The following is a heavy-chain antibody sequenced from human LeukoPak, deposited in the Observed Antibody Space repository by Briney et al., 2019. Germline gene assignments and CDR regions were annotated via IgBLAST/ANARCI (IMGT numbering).Heavy chain of an antibody. CDR3: ARDLKRGYSSGRYSWGIGSSNDY. D-gene: IGHD6-19*01. J-gene: IGHJ4*02. CDR1: GYTFTSYG. CDR2: ISGYNGNT. Sequence: GASVKVSCKASGYTFTSYGISWVRQAPGQGLEWMGWISGYNGNTNYAQQKLQGRVTMTTDTSTGTAYMELRSLRSDDTAVYYCARDLKRGYSSGRYSWGIGSSNDYWGQGTLVTVSS. V-gene: IGHV1-18*01.